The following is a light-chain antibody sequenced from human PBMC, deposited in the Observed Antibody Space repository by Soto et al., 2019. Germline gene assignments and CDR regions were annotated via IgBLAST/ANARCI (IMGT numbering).Light chain of an antibody. CDR2: GAS. V-gene: IGKV3-15*01. CDR1: QSVSTN. Sequence: EIEMTQSPATLPVSPGERATLSCRASQSVSTNLAWYQQKPGQAPRLLIYGASTRAPGFPARFTGSGSGTEFTLTIRSLQSEDFAVYYCQHYGYPQWTFGQGTKVEIK. CDR3: QHYGYPQWT. J-gene: IGKJ1*01.